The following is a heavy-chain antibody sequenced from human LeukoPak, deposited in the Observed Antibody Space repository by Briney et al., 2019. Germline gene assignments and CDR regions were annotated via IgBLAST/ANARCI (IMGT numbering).Heavy chain of an antibody. CDR2: IRPSNGNR. Sequence: ASVKVSCRTSGYDFSTYGITWVGQAPGQGLEYMGWIRPSNGNRNYAQKVQDRVTLTTDTSTSTVYMELRSLRSDDTAVYYRARAFSASKSCDYWGQGTLVTVSS. V-gene: IGHV1-18*01. CDR1: GYDFSTYG. CDR3: ARAFSASKSCDY. J-gene: IGHJ4*02. D-gene: IGHD6-19*01.